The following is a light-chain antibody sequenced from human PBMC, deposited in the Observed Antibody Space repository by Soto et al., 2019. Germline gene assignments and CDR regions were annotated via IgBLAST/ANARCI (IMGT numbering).Light chain of an antibody. CDR3: CSYAGSYTLV. Sequence: QSALTQPRSVSGSPGQSVTISCTGTSSDVGGYNYVSWYQQYPGKAPELMIYDVSKRPSGVPDRFSGSKSGNTASLTISGLQAEDEADYYCCSYAGSYTLVFGEGTKVTVL. CDR1: SSDVGGYNY. J-gene: IGLJ2*01. V-gene: IGLV2-11*01. CDR2: DVS.